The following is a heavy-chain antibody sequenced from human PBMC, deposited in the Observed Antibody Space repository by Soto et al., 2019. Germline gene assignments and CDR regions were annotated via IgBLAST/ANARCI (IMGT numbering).Heavy chain of an antibody. CDR3: ATGGYHYRNPFDY. D-gene: IGHD4-4*01. CDR2: INQDGSEK. Sequence: EVQLVESGGGLVQPGGSLRLSCAASGFTFNRYWMKWVRQAPGGGLEWVGDINQDGSEKHYVDSVKGRFTISRDNTKDSVYLQMNSLQAADTAMYYCATGGYHYRNPFDYWGQGTLVTVSS. J-gene: IGHJ4*02. V-gene: IGHV3-7*01. CDR1: GFTFNRYW.